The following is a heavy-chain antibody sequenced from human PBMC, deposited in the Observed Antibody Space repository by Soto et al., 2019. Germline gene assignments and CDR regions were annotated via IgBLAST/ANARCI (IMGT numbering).Heavy chain of an antibody. D-gene: IGHD6-6*01. CDR2: ISYDGSNK. V-gene: IGHV3-30*18. CDR3: AKLAIAARAGDLDY. Sequence: QAGGSLRLSCAASGFTFSSYVMHWGGQAPGKGLEWVAVISYDGSNKYYADSVKGRFTISRDNSKNTLYLQMNSLRAEDTAVYYCAKLAIAARAGDLDYWGQGTLVTVSS. J-gene: IGHJ4*02. CDR1: GFTFSSYV.